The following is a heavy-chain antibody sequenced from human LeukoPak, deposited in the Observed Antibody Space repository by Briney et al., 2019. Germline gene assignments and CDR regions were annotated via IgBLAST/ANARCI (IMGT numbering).Heavy chain of an antibody. Sequence: SETLSLTCAVSGYSISSGYYWGWIRQPPGKGLEWIGSIYHSGSTYYNPSLKSRVTISVDTSKNQFSLKLSSVTAADTAVYYCASVVDSSLSDGYWGQGTLVTVSS. J-gene: IGHJ4*02. CDR1: GYSISSGYY. CDR3: ASVVDSSLSDGY. V-gene: IGHV4-38-2*01. CDR2: IYHSGST. D-gene: IGHD2-2*01.